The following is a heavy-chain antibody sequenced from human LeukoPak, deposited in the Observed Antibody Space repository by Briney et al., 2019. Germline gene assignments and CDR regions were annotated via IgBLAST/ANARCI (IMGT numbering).Heavy chain of an antibody. J-gene: IGHJ4*02. CDR3: ARYYYNSSSYRVDY. CDR1: GDSISSYY. CDR2: IYYSGST. Sequence: PSETLSLTCTVSGDSISSYYWCWIRQPPGKVLEWIVYIYYSGSTNYNPSLNRRVTISVDTSKNQFSLKLSSLTAADTAVYYCARYYYNSSSYRVDYWGQGTLVTVSS. V-gene: IGHV4-59*01. D-gene: IGHD3-22*01.